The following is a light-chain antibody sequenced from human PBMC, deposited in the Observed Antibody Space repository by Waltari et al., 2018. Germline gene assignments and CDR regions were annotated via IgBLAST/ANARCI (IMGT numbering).Light chain of an antibody. J-gene: IGKJ2*01. CDR3: MQATHKPYA. CDR2: EVS. V-gene: IGKV2-29*02. Sequence: DTVMTQTPLSLSVTPGQPASISCKPSQSLLHSDGKTYFYWHLQRPGQSPQILIYEVSRRSSGVPDRFSGSGAGTDFTLKISRVEAEDVGVYYCMQATHKPYAFGQGTKLEIK. CDR1: QSLLHSDGKTY.